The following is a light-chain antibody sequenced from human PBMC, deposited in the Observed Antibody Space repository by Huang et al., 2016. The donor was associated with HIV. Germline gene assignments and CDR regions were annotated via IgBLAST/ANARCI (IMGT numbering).Light chain of an antibody. CDR3: QQSYRSPPT. CDR1: QSISTY. Sequence: DIQMTQSPSSLSASVGDRVTITCRASQSISTYLNWYKHKPGEAPKLLIYTTSRLQRGVPSRFSGSGSGTDFTLSISSLQPEDFATYYCQQSYRSPPTFGQGTRVEIK. CDR2: TTS. V-gene: IGKV1-39*01. J-gene: IGKJ1*01.